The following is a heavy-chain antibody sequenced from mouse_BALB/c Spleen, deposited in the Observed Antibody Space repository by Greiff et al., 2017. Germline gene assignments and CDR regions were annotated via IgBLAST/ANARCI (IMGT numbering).Heavy chain of an antibody. Sequence: VQLQQSGPGLVQPSQSLSITCKVSGFSLTSYGVHWVRQSPGKGLEWLGVIWSGGSTDYNAAFISRLSISKDNSKSQVFFKMNSLQANDTAIYYCARNYYYGNYGDFFAYWGQGTLVTVSA. CDR2: IWSGGST. J-gene: IGHJ3*01. CDR1: GFSLTSYG. CDR3: ARNYYYGNYGDFFAY. V-gene: IGHV2-2*02. D-gene: IGHD2-1*01.